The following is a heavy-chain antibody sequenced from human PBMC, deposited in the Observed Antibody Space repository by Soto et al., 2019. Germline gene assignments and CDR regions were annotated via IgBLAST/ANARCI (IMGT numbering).Heavy chain of an antibody. V-gene: IGHV3-74*01. Sequence: GGSLRLSCAASGFRFSSQWMYWVRQSPGKGPVWDSYINNDGSRIGYADSVKGRFTISRDNAKNTLYLQMNSLRVEDTAVYYCVKDIRWGRGTLVTVSS. J-gene: IGHJ4*02. CDR1: GFRFSSQW. CDR3: VKDIR. CDR2: INNDGSRI.